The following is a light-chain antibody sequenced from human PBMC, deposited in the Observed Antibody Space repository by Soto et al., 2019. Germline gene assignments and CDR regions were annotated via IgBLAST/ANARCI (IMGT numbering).Light chain of an antibody. CDR3: QQYDRFPYT. CDR2: KAS. CDR1: QSLSYW. V-gene: IGKV1-5*03. Sequence: DIQMTQSPSTLSASVGDTVTITCRASQSLSYWLAWYQQKPGQAPKLLIHKASTLESGVPSRFSGSGSGTEFTLTISSLPPDDVATFYCQQYDRFPYTFGQGTKLEIK. J-gene: IGKJ2*01.